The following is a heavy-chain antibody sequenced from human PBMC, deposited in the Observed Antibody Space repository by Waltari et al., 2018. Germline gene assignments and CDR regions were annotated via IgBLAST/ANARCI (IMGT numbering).Heavy chain of an antibody. J-gene: IGHJ6*02. V-gene: IGHV3-7*03. CDR3: ARVRLGKLLLGGAFHGMDV. CDR2: IKQDGSEK. Sequence: EVQLVESGGGLVQPGGSLRLSCAASGFTFSSYWMSWVRQAPGKGLEWVANIKQDGSEKYYVDSVKGRFTISRDNAKNSLYLQMNSLRAEDTAVYYCARVRLGKLLLGGAFHGMDVWGQGTTVTVSS. CDR1: GFTFSSYW. D-gene: IGHD1-26*01.